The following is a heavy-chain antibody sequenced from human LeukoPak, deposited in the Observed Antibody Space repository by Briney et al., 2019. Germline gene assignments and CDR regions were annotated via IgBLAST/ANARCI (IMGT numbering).Heavy chain of an antibody. CDR3: ARGRPRRGIAAAGTLNY. CDR1: GFTFSDYY. V-gene: IGHV4-34*01. CDR2: INHSGST. Sequence: LRLSCAASGFTFSDYYMSWIRQPPGKGLEWIGEINHSGSTNYNPSLKSRVTISVDTSKNQFSLKLSSVTAADTAVYYCARGRPRRGIAAAGTLNYWGQGTLVTVSS. J-gene: IGHJ4*02. D-gene: IGHD6-13*01.